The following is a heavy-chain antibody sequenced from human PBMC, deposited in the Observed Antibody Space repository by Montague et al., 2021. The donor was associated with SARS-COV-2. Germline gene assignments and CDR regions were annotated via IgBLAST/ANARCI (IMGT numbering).Heavy chain of an antibody. Sequence: SETLSLTCTASGGSIGAYYWSWIRQPPGKGLEWIGYIDNNGSTNHNPSLESRVTMSVDTSKNQFSLKLNSVTAADTAVYYCARHGGNDAFDIWGRGTMVTVSS. CDR1: GGSIGAYY. J-gene: IGHJ3*02. V-gene: IGHV4-59*01. D-gene: IGHD4-23*01. CDR2: IDNNGST. CDR3: ARHGGNDAFDI.